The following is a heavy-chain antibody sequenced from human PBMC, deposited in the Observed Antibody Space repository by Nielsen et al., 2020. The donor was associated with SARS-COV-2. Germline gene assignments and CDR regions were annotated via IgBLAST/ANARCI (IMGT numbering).Heavy chain of an antibody. D-gene: IGHD2-15*01. CDR2: ISWNSGSV. CDR3: ARDLQVVVAATYSYYYYGMDV. Sequence: WIRQPPGKGLEWVSGISWNSGSVGYADSVKGRFTISRDNAKNSLYLQMNSLRAEDTAVYYCARDLQVVVAATYSYYYYGMDVWGQGTTVPSP. V-gene: IGHV3-9*01. J-gene: IGHJ6*02.